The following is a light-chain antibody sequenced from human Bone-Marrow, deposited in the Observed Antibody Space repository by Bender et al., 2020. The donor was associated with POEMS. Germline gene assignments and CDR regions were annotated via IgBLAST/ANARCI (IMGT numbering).Light chain of an antibody. Sequence: SYELTQPPSVSVSPGQTARITCSGDALPKKYAYWYQQKSGQAPVVVIFEDNKRPSGIPERFSASSSGTTATLTISGAQVADEADYYCYSADSSGTQSVFGGGTKLTV. V-gene: IGLV3-10*01. CDR3: YSADSSGTQSV. CDR1: ALPKKY. J-gene: IGLJ2*01. CDR2: EDN.